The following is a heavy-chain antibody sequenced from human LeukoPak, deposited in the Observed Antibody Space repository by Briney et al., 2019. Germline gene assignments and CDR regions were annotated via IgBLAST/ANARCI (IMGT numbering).Heavy chain of an antibody. V-gene: IGHV1-24*01. J-gene: IGHJ3*02. CDR1: GYTLTELS. Sequence: ASVKLSCNVSGYTLTELSMHWERQAPGKGLEWMGGIDPEDGETIYAQKFQGRVTMTEDTSTDTAYMELSSLRSEDTAVYYCATGVTFNPHAFDIWGQGTMVTVSS. CDR3: ATGVTFNPHAFDI. D-gene: IGHD2-21*02. CDR2: IDPEDGET.